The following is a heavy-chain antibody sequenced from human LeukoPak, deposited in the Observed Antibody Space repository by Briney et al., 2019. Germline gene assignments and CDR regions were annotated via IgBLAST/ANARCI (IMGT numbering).Heavy chain of an antibody. CDR3: ARVKRDYYGSGSDGRRNWFDP. D-gene: IGHD3-10*01. J-gene: IGHJ5*02. Sequence: SETLPLTCAVYGGSFSGYYWSWIRQPPGKGLEWIGEINHSGSTNYNPSLKSRVTISVDTSKTQFSLKLSSVTAADTAVYYCARVKRDYYGSGSDGRRNWFDPWGQGTLVTVSS. CDR2: INHSGST. CDR1: GGSFSGYY. V-gene: IGHV4-34*01.